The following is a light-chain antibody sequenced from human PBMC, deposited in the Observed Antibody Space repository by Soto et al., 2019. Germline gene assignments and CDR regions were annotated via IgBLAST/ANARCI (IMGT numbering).Light chain of an antibody. V-gene: IGKV3-15*01. CDR2: GAS. CDR3: HQYNNWTLT. J-gene: IGKJ4*01. Sequence: IVMTQSPATLSVSSGERATLSCRASQRVTNNFAWYQQKPGQAPRLLIYGASTRATGIPARLSGSGSWSDFTITTSSLQSADFAVYYCHQYNNWTLTFGGGTKVDIX. CDR1: QRVTNN.